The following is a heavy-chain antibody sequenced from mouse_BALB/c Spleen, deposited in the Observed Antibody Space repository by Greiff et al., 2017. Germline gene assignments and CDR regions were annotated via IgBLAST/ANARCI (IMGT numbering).Heavy chain of an antibody. V-gene: IGHV1S22*01. J-gene: IGHJ1*01. CDR3: TRKGYYGSRHHFDV. D-gene: IGHD1-1*01. Sequence: LQQPGSELVRPGASVKLSCKASGYTFTSYWMHWVKQRPGQGLEWIGNIYPGSGSTNYDEKFTSKATLTVDTSSSTAYMQLSSLTSEDSAIYYCTRKGYYGSRHHFDVWGAGTTVTVSS. CDR1: GYTFTSYW. CDR2: IYPGSGST.